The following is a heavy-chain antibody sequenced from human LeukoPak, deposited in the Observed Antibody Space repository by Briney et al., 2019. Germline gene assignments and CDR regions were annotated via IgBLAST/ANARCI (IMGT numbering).Heavy chain of an antibody. CDR2: TYPVGDFT. Sequence: ASVKVSCKSSGYTFTDYHIHWVRQAPGQGLEWMGITYPVGDFTNSAQKFQGRVTMTSDTPTNTFYMELSCLRVDDTAVYYCARDQWGPDGLWGQGTMVTVSS. CDR1: GYTFTDYH. V-gene: IGHV1-46*01. J-gene: IGHJ3*01. D-gene: IGHD5-24*01. CDR3: ARDQWGPDGL.